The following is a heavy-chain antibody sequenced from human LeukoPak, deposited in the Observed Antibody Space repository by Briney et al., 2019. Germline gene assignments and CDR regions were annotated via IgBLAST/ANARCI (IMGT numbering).Heavy chain of an antibody. V-gene: IGHV3-23*01. CDR3: AKTIRPYYYDSSGYFFDY. CDR2: ISGSGGST. D-gene: IGHD3-22*01. Sequence: GGSLRLSCAASGFTFSSYAMSWVRQAPGKGLEWVSAISGSGGSTYYADSVKGRFTISRDNSKNTLYLQMNSLRAEDTAVYYCAKTIRPYYYDSSGYFFDYWGQGTLVTVSS. CDR1: GFTFSSYA. J-gene: IGHJ4*02.